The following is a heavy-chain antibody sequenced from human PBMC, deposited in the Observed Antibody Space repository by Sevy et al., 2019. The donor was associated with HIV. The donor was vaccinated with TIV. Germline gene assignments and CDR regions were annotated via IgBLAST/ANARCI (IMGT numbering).Heavy chain of an antibody. V-gene: IGHV3-30-3*01. CDR3: ARGPEWELTSFLSH. CDR2: ISSNGDNA. D-gene: IGHD1-26*01. J-gene: IGHJ4*02. CDR1: GFTFRTYA. Sequence: GGSLRLSCAPSGFTFRTYAFHWVRQTPGRGLEGIGLISSNGDNAFYANSVRGRFTISRDNSMNTLYLQMTSLTPDDTAVYYCARGPEWELTSFLSHWGQGTLVTVSS.